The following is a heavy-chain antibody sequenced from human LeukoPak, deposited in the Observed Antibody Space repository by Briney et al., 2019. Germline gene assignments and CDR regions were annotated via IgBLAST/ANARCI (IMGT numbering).Heavy chain of an antibody. CDR1: GGTFSSYA. CDR3: ARDRSPAPGRSYGRGHFDY. D-gene: IGHD5-18*01. CDR2: IIPIFGTA. Sequence: GASVKVSCKASGGTFSSYAISWVRQAPGQGLEWMGGIIPIFGTANYAQKFQGRVTITADKSTSTAYMELNRLTSDDTAVYHCARDRSPAPGRSYGRGHFDYWGQGTLVTVSS. J-gene: IGHJ4*02. V-gene: IGHV1-69*06.